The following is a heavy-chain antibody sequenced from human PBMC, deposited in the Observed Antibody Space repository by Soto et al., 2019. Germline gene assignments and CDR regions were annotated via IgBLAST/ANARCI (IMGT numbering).Heavy chain of an antibody. D-gene: IGHD2-15*01. CDR3: ARGQEGVVATH. CDR1: GGSFTGYY. V-gene: IGHV4-34*01. CDR2: IKDGGST. Sequence: QVQLQQWGAGLLKPSETLSLTCAVNGGSFTGYYWSWVRQPPGKGLEWIGEIKDGGSTNYSPSLRSRVPISEDTCKKQFSLKVTSVTAADTAVYYCARGQEGVVATHWDQGTLVTXSS. J-gene: IGHJ4*02.